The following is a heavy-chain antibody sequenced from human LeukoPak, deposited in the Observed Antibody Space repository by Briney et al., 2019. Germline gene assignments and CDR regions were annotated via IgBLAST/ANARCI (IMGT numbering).Heavy chain of an antibody. CDR1: GYTFTGYY. D-gene: IGHD5-12*01. V-gene: IGHV1-2*06. Sequence: GASVKVSCKASGYTFTGYYMHWVLQAPGQGLEWMGRINPNSGGTNYAQKFQGRVTMTRDTSISTAYMELSSLRSEDTAVYYCARASGYSGYDWYHWGQGTLVTVSS. CDR2: INPNSGGT. CDR3: ARASGYSGYDWYH. J-gene: IGHJ5*02.